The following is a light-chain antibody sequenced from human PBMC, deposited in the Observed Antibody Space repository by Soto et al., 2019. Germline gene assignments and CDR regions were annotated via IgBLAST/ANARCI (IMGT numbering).Light chain of an antibody. CDR3: QSYDSSLSGYV. CDR2: ANT. J-gene: IGLJ1*01. CDR1: SSNIGTGYD. Sequence: QSVLTQPPSVSGAPGQRVTISGTGSSSNIGTGYDVHWYRQLPGTAPKLLIYANTNRPSGVPDRFSGSKSGTSASLAITGLQAEDEADYYCQSYDSSLSGYVFGTGTKVTVL. V-gene: IGLV1-40*01.